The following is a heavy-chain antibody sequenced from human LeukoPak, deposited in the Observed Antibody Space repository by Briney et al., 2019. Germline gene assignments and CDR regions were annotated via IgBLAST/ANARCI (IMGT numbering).Heavy chain of an antibody. CDR1: GGSISSYY. V-gene: IGHV4-59*01. J-gene: IGHJ4*02. Sequence: SETLSLTCTVSGGSISSYYWSWIRQPPGKGLEWIGYIYYSGSTNSNPSLKSRVTISVDTSKNQFSLKLSSVTAADTAVYYCARGHSSSWYVPHLDYWGQGTLVTVSS. D-gene: IGHD6-13*01. CDR2: IYYSGST. CDR3: ARGHSSSWYVPHLDY.